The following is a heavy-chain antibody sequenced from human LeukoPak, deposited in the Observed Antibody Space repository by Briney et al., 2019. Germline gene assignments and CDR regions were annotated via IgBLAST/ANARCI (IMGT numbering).Heavy chain of an antibody. CDR3: ARANILTGSAFDP. CDR1: GYTFTGYY. J-gene: IGHJ5*02. CDR2: INPNSGGT. V-gene: IGHV1-2*02. Sequence: ASVKVSCKASGYTFTGYYIHWVRPAPGLGLEWMGWINPNSGGTTYAQKFQGRITMTGDTSISTVYMELSRLRSDDTAVYYCARANILTGSAFDPWGQGTLVTVSS. D-gene: IGHD3-9*01.